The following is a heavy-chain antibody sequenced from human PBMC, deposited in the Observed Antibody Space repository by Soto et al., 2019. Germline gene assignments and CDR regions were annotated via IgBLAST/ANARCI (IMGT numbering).Heavy chain of an antibody. V-gene: IGHV4-4*02. Sequence: QVQLQESGPGLVKPSGTLSLTCAVSSGSISSSNWWSWVRQPPGKGLEWIGEIYHSGSTNYNPSLKSRVTISVDKSKNQFSLKLSSVTAADTAVYYCARGFYDYIWGSYRNLGFDYWGQGTLVTVSS. CDR3: ARGFYDYIWGSYRNLGFDY. D-gene: IGHD3-16*02. CDR1: SGSISSSNW. CDR2: IYHSGST. J-gene: IGHJ4*02.